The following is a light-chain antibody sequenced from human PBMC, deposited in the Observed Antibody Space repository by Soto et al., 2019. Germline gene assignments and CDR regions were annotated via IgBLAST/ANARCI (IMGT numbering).Light chain of an antibody. Sequence: EIVMTQSPATLSVSPGERATLSCRASQSVSSDLAWYHQKPGQAPRLLIYGASTRATGIPARFSGSGSGTEFTLTISRLEPEDFAVYYCQQYGSSPLITFGPGTKVDIK. CDR2: GAS. CDR1: QSVSSD. CDR3: QQYGSSPLIT. V-gene: IGKV3-15*01. J-gene: IGKJ3*01.